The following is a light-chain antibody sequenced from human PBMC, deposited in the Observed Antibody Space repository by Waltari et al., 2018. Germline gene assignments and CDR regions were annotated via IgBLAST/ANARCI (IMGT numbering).Light chain of an antibody. CDR1: QSISKY. J-gene: IGKJ1*01. Sequence: EIMLTQSPGTLSLSPGERVTLSCRASQSISKYLAWYQQKPGQAPRLLIYDAASRATGIPDMFGGSGSGTDFSLTISRLEPEDSAVYYCQKYGTLPATFGQGTKVEIK. V-gene: IGKV3-20*01. CDR2: DAA. CDR3: QKYGTLPAT.